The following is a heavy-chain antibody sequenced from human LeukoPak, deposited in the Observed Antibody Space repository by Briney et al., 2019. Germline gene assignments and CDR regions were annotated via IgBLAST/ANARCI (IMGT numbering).Heavy chain of an antibody. V-gene: IGHV1-2*06. D-gene: IGHD6-6*01. J-gene: IGHJ1*01. CDR3: AAGGSSSSSDEFFQH. CDR2: INPNSGGT. CDR1: GYTFTGYY. Sequence: ASVKVSCKASGYTFTGYYMHWVRQAPGQGLEWVGRINPNSGGTDYAQKFQGRVTMSRDTSISTAYMELTRLRSDDTAVYYCAAGGSSSSSDEFFQHWGQGTLVTVSS.